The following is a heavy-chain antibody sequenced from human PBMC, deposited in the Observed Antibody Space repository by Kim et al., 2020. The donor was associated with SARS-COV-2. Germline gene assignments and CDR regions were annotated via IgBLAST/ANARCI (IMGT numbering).Heavy chain of an antibody. Sequence: GGSLRLSCAASGFTFSSYAMSWVRQAPGKGLEWVSAISGSGGSTYYADSVKGRFTISRDNSKNTLSLQMNSLRAEDTAVYYCAKGYIQLWGLDAFDIWGQGTMVTVSS. CDR3: AKGYIQLWGLDAFDI. V-gene: IGHV3-23*01. CDR2: ISGSGGST. J-gene: IGHJ3*02. D-gene: IGHD5-18*01. CDR1: GFTFSSYA.